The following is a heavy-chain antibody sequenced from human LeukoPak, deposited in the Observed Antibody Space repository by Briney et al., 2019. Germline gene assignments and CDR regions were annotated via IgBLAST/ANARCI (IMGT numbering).Heavy chain of an antibody. CDR1: GYTFTSYG. CDR2: INPSGGST. J-gene: IGHJ4*02. V-gene: IGHV1-46*01. CDR3: ARGSSSPRHIVVVTATPGDY. D-gene: IGHD2-21*02. Sequence: ASVKVSCKASGYTFTSYGISWVRQAPGQGLEWMGIINPSGGSTSYAQKFQGRVTMTRDMSTSTVYMELSSLRSEDTAVYYCARGSSSPRHIVVVTATPGDYWGQGTLVTVSS.